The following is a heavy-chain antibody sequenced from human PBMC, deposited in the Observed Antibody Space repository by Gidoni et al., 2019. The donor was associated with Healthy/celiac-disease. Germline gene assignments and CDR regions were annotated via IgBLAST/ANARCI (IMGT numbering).Heavy chain of an antibody. CDR1: GFTFSSYS. CDR2: ISSSSSYI. J-gene: IGHJ4*02. CDR3: ARDLWWDDYGDYGSGALDY. V-gene: IGHV3-21*01. Sequence: EVQLVESGGGLVKPGGSLRLSCAASGFTFSSYSMNWVRQAPGKGLEWVSSISSSSSYIYYADSVKGRFTISRDNAKNSLYLQMNSLRAEDTAVYYCARDLWWDDYGDYGSGALDYWGQGTLVTVSS. D-gene: IGHD4-17*01.